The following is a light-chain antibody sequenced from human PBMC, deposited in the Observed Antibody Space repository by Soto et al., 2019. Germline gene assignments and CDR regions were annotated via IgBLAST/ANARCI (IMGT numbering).Light chain of an antibody. CDR1: SSDVGGYSY. CDR3: RSYTSTTSTYV. CDR2: EVS. V-gene: IGLV2-14*01. Sequence: QSVLTQPPSASGSPGQSVAISCTGTSSDVGGYSYVSWYQQHPGKAPKLMIYEVSNRPSGVSDRFSGSKSGNTASLTISGLQPEDEADYYCRSYTSTTSTYVFGTGTKVTVL. J-gene: IGLJ1*01.